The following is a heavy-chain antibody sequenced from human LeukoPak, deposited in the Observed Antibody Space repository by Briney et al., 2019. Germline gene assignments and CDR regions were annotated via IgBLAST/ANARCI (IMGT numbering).Heavy chain of an antibody. J-gene: IGHJ6*02. CDR2: IGVSGGST. D-gene: IGHD5-12*01. CDR1: GFTFSGYA. V-gene: IGHV3-23*01. CDR3: AKAGYDTYYYYGIDV. Sequence: GGSLRLSCAASGFTFSGYAMTWVRQAPGKGLEWVSTIGVSGGSTFYADSVKGRFTNSRDNSKNTLYLQMNSLRVEDTAVYYCAKAGYDTYYYYGIDVWGQGTTVTVSS.